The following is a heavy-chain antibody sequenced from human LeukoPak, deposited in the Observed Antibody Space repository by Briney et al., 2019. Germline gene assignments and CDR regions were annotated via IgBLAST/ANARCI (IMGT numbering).Heavy chain of an antibody. Sequence: PGGSLRLSCAASGFTFSSYAMHWVRQAPGKGLEWVAVISYDGSNKYYADSVKGRFTISRDNSKNTLYLQMNSLRAEDTAVYYCARSGSHYIVGGDVDYWGQGTLVTVSS. V-gene: IGHV3-30*04. CDR2: ISYDGSNK. CDR1: GFTFSSYA. J-gene: IGHJ4*02. CDR3: ARSGSHYIVGGDVDY. D-gene: IGHD1-26*01.